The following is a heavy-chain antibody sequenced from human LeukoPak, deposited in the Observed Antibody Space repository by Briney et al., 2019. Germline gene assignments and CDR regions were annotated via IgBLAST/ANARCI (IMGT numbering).Heavy chain of an antibody. J-gene: IGHJ4*02. CDR2: IYPGDSDT. Sequence: GESLKISCKGSGYSFTTYWIAWVRQMPGKGLEWMGIIYPGDSDTTYSPSFQGQVTISADRSISTAYLQRSSLKASDTAMYYCATSLVYITGYDYWGQGTLVTVSS. CDR3: ATSLVYITGYDY. V-gene: IGHV5-51*01. D-gene: IGHD6-19*01. CDR1: GYSFTTYW.